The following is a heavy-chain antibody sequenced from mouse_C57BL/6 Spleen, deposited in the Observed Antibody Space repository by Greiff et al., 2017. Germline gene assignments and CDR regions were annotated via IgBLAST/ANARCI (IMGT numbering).Heavy chain of an antibody. J-gene: IGHJ4*01. Sequence: QVQLQQPGAELVMPGASVKLSCKASGYTFTSYWMHWVKQRPGQGLEWIGEIDPSDSYTNYNQKFQGKSTLTVDKSSSTAYMQLSSLTSEDSAVYYCARGVTGTGDAMDYWGQGTSVTVSS. D-gene: IGHD4-1*01. CDR2: IDPSDSYT. CDR1: GYTFTSYW. V-gene: IGHV1-69*01. CDR3: ARGVTGTGDAMDY.